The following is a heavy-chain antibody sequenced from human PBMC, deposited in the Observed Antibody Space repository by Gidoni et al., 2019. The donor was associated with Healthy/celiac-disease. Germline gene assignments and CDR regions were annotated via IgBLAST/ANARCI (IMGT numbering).Heavy chain of an antibody. V-gene: IGHV4-59*08. D-gene: IGHD6-19*01. CDR3: ASSIAVAGSFDY. Sequence: QVQLQQSGPGLVKPSETLSLTCTGSSGSISSYYWSWIRQPPGKGLEWIGYIYYSGSTNYNPSLKSRVTISVDTSKNQFSLKLSSVTAADTAVYYCASSIAVAGSFDYWGQGTLVTVSS. CDR2: IYYSGST. J-gene: IGHJ4*02. CDR1: SGSISSYY.